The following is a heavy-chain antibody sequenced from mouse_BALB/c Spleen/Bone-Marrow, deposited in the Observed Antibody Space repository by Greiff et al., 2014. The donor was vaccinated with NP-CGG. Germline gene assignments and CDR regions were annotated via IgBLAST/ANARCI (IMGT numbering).Heavy chain of an antibody. V-gene: IGHV1S81*02. CDR1: GYTFTTYW. Sequence: VQLQQSGAELVKPGASVKLSCKASGYTFTTYWMQWVKQRPGQGLEWIGEINPRNGRTNYNEKFKSKATLTVDKSSSTAYMQMRSMTSKDYAVDYYARGDDKYAFAYWGQGTPVTVSA. CDR3: ARGDDKYAFAY. D-gene: IGHD5-1-1*01. CDR2: INPRNGRT. J-gene: IGHJ3*01.